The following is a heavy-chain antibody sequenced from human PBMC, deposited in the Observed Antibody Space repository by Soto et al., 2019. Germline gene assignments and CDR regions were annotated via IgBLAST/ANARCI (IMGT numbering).Heavy chain of an antibody. V-gene: IGHV1-69*01. D-gene: IGHD3-22*01. CDR3: ARGGSGYVWFNEF. Sequence: QEQLVQSGAEVKKPGSSVKVSCKDSGGLFSSYAISWVRQAPGQGLEWMGGIIPVLGTAYYAQKFQGRVTITADESTNTAYMELSSLRSEDTAMYYCARGGSGYVWFNEFWGQGSLVTVSS. CDR1: GGLFSSYA. J-gene: IGHJ4*02. CDR2: IIPVLGTA.